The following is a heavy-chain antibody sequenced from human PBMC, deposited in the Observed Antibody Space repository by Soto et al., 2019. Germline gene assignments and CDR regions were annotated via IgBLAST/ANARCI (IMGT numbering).Heavy chain of an antibody. V-gene: IGHV4-59*08. D-gene: IGHD3-22*01. CDR1: GGSISSYY. CDR2: IYYSGST. Sequence: SETLSLTCTVSGGSISSYYWSWIRQPPGKGLEWIGYIYYSGSTNYNPSLKSRVTISVDTSKNQFSLKLSSVTAADTAVYYCASLPVPYYYDSSGYSHWGQGTLVTVSS. J-gene: IGHJ4*02. CDR3: ASLPVPYYYDSSGYSH.